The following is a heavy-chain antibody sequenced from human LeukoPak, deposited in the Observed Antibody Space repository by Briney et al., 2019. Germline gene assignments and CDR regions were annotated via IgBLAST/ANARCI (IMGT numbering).Heavy chain of an antibody. V-gene: IGHV4-31*03. Sequence: PSETLSLTCTVSGGSISSGGYYWSWIRQHPGKGLEWIGYIYYSGSTYYNPSLKSRVTISVDTSKNQFSLKLSSVTAADTAVYYCAREGKVDSSGHRKYYYYYGMDVWGKGTTVTVSS. D-gene: IGHD6-19*01. CDR3: AREGKVDSSGHRKYYYYYGMDV. CDR1: GGSISSGGYY. J-gene: IGHJ6*04. CDR2: IYYSGST.